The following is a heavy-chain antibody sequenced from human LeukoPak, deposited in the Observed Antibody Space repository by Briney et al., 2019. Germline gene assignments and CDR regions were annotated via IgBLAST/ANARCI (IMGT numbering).Heavy chain of an antibody. D-gene: IGHD6-13*01. V-gene: IGHV4-34*01. Sequence: SEALSLTCAVYGGSFSGYYWSWIRQPPGKGLEWIGEINHSGSTNYNPSLKSRVTISVDTSKNQFSLKLSSVTAADTAVYYCARDVYSSKKYNWFDPWGQGTLVTVSS. CDR1: GGSFSGYY. CDR2: INHSGST. J-gene: IGHJ5*02. CDR3: ARDVYSSKKYNWFDP.